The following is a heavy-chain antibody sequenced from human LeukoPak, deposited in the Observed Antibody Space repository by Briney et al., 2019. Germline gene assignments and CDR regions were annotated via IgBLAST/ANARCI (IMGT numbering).Heavy chain of an antibody. D-gene: IGHD2-2*01. V-gene: IGHV4-34*01. CDR3: ARGSIVVAGIYY. CDR2: INHSGST. J-gene: IGHJ4*02. Sequence: SETLSLTCPVYGGSFSGYYWSWIRQPPGKGLEWIGEINHSGSTNYNPSLKSRVTISVDTSQHQFSLKLSSVTAADTAVYYCARGSIVVAGIYYWGQGTLVTVSS. CDR1: GGSFSGYY.